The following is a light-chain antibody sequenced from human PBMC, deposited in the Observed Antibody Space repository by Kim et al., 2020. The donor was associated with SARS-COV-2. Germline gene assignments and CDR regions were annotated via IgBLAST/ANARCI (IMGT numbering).Light chain of an antibody. V-gene: IGKV3-15*01. Sequence: EIVLTQSPATLSVSPGERATLSCRASQSVSSNLAWYQQKPGQAPRLLIYGAATRATGIPGRFSGSGFGTEFTLTISSLQSEDFAVYYCRQYRPWPLTFGGGTKVDIK. J-gene: IGKJ4*01. CDR2: GAA. CDR3: RQYRPWPLT. CDR1: QSVSSN.